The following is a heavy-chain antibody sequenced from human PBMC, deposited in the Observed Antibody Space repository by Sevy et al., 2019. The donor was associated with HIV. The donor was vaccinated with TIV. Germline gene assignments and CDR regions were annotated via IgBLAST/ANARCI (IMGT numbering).Heavy chain of an antibody. D-gene: IGHD2-2*01. V-gene: IGHV3-11*01. Sequence: GGSLRLSCAASGFIFSDFYMSWVRQAPGKGLEWISYISSRGSTIYYADSVKGRFTISRDNAKNSLYLQMNSLTAEDTAVYYCTRDHVVVEPLANYGMDVWGQGTTVTVSS. CDR3: TRDHVVVEPLANYGMDV. CDR2: ISSRGSTI. CDR1: GFIFSDFY. J-gene: IGHJ6*02.